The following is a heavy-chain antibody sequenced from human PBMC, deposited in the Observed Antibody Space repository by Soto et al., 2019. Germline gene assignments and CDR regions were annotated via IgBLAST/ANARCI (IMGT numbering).Heavy chain of an antibody. V-gene: IGHV4-34*01. D-gene: IGHD3-3*01. CDR3: ARGLPYYDFWSGYYPPHYYFDY. CDR1: GGSFSGYY. J-gene: IGHJ4*02. CDR2: IIHSGST. Sequence: PSETLSLTCAVYGGSFSGYYWSWIRQPPGEGLEWIGEIIHSGSTNYNPSLKSRVTISVDTSKNQFSLKLSSVTAADTAVYYCARGLPYYDFWSGYYPPHYYFDYWGQGTLVTVSS.